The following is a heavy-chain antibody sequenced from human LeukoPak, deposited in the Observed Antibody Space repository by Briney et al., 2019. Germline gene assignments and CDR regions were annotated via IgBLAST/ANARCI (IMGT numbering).Heavy chain of an antibody. CDR2: IYYNGGT. J-gene: IGHJ2*01. Sequence: SETLSLTCTVSGGSISSYYWSWIRQPPGKGLEWIGYIYYNGGTNYNPSLKSRVTISVDTSKNQFSLRLSSVTAADTAVYYCATLENYDSSGYGSYWYFDLWGRGTLVTVSS. D-gene: IGHD3-22*01. CDR3: ATLENYDSSGYGSYWYFDL. CDR1: GGSISSYY. V-gene: IGHV4-59*08.